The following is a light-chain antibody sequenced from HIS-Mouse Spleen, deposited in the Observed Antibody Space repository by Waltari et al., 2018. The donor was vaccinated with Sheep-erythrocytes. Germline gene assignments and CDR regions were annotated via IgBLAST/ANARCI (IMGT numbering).Light chain of an antibody. V-gene: IGLV3-1*01. CDR3: QAWDSSIVV. CDR1: KLGDKY. Sequence: SSELTQTPSVSVSPGQTARITCSGDKLGDKYACWYQQKPGQSPVLVIYQDTKRPSGIPERFSGSNSGNTATLTISGTQAMDEADYYCQAWDSSIVVFGGGTKLTVL. J-gene: IGLJ2*01. CDR2: QDT.